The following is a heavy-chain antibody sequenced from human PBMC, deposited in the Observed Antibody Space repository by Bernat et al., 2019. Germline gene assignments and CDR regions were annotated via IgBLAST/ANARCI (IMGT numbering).Heavy chain of an antibody. J-gene: IGHJ4*02. D-gene: IGHD6-6*01. CDR2: INIDGSIT. CDR3: AKDGSSSPYFDY. Sequence: EVQLVESGGDLVQPGGSLRLSCAASGFTFSNHWMHWVRQAPGKGLVWVSHINIDGSITSYADSVKGRFTISRDNSKNTLYLQMNSLRAEDTAVYYCAKDGSSSPYFDYWGQGTLVTVSS. V-gene: IGHV3-74*01. CDR1: GFTFSNHW.